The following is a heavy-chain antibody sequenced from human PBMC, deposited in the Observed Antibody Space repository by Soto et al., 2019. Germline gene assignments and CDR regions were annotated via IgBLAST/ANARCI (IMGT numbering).Heavy chain of an antibody. CDR2: INAGNGNT. CDR1: GYTFTSYA. CDR3: ASGANAYSYAGLGF. V-gene: IGHV1-3*01. J-gene: IGHJ4*02. D-gene: IGHD4-4*01. Sequence: ASVKVSCKASGYTFTSYAMHWVRQAPGQRLEWMGWINAGNGNTKYSQKFQGRVTITRDTSKNQFSLKLSSVTAADTAVYYCASGANAYSYAGLGFWGQGILVTVSS.